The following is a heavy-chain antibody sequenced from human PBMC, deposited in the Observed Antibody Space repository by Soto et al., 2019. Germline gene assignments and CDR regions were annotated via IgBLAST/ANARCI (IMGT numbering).Heavy chain of an antibody. D-gene: IGHD3-22*01. CDR1: GGTFSSYA. CDR3: ASGLLLDYYDSSGYSDAFDI. J-gene: IGHJ3*02. V-gene: IGHV1-69*06. CDR2: IIPIFGTA. Sequence: SVKVSCKASGGTFSSYAISWVRQAPGQGLEWMGGIIPIFGTANYAQKFQGRVAITADKSTSTAYMELSSLRSEDTAVYYCASGLLLDYYDSSGYSDAFDIWGQGTMVTVSS.